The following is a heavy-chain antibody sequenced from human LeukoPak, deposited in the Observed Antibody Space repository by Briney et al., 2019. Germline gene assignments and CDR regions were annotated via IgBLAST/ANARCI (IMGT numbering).Heavy chain of an antibody. J-gene: IGHJ4*02. CDR3: ARVLGGYSYGYFDY. D-gene: IGHD5-18*01. CDR1: GYTFSSYG. V-gene: IGHV1-18*01. CDR2: ISAYNGNT. Sequence: ASVKVSCKASGYTFSSYGTSWVRQAPGQGLEWMGWISAYNGNTNYAQKVQGRVTMTTDTSTSTVYMELRSLRSDDTAVYYCARVLGGYSYGYFDYWGQGTLVTVSS.